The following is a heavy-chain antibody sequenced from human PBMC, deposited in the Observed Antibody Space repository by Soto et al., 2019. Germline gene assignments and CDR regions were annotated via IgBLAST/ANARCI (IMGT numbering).Heavy chain of an antibody. CDR3: ARDLNWNNVVGFYS. D-gene: IGHD1-20*01. J-gene: IGHJ4*02. Sequence: QLVQSGDEVKKPGASVKVSCRASGYIFNSVGISWLRQVPGQGLEWMGWVSTYSEHTKSVQKFQDRVTLTADTSTSKVHMELRRLRSADTAVYYCARDLNWNNVVGFYSWGQGTLVTVSS. CDR1: GYIFNSVG. V-gene: IGHV1-18*04. CDR2: VSTYSEHT.